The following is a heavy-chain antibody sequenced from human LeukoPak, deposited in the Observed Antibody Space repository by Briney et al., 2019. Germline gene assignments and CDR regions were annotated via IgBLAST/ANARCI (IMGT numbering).Heavy chain of an antibody. V-gene: IGHV1-2*02. J-gene: IGHJ4*02. D-gene: IGHD4-17*01. Sequence: ASVKVSCKASGYTFTGYYLHWVRQAPGQGLEWMGWINPNSGGTNYAQKFQGRVTMTRDTSITTAYMELNRLRSNDTAMYFCARDQRDYGTADYWGQGTLVTVSS. CDR1: GYTFTGYY. CDR3: ARDQRDYGTADY. CDR2: INPNSGGT.